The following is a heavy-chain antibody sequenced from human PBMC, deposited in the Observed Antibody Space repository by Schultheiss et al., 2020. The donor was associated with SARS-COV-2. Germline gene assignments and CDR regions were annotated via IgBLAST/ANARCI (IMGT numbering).Heavy chain of an antibody. Sequence: SQTLSLTCTVSGGSIGTYYWHWIRQPPGKGLEWIGSIYYSGSTYYNPSLKSRVTISVDTSKNQFSLNLTSVTAADTAVYYCARHHCQRCQLGNWGQGTLVTVSS. V-gene: IGHV4-59*08. CDR1: GGSIGTYY. D-gene: IGHD4/OR15-4a*01. J-gene: IGHJ4*02. CDR2: IYYSGST. CDR3: ARHHCQRCQLGN.